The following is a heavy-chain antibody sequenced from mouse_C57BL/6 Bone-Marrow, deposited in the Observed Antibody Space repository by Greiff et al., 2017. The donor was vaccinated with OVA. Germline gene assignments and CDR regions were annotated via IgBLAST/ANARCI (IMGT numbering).Heavy chain of an antibody. CDR3: ARGGTSPFAY. V-gene: IGHV1-42*01. D-gene: IGHD4-1*01. CDR2: INPSPGGP. CDR1: GYSFTGSY. Sequence: EVQLQQSGPELVKPGASVKISCKASGYSFTGSYMNGLKQSPEKSLEWIGEINPSPGGPTYTQKFKATATLTVDKSSSTAYMQLKSLTSEDSAVYYCARGGTSPFAYWGQGTLVTVSA. J-gene: IGHJ3*01.